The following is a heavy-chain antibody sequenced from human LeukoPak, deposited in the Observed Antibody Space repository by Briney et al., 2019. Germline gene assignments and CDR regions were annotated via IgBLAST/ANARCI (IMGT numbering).Heavy chain of an antibody. D-gene: IGHD2-8*02. J-gene: IGHJ6*03. CDR1: GGTFSSYA. CDR3: ASRKLGYCTGGVCRDPYYYYYYMDV. V-gene: IGHV1-69*13. Sequence: ASVKVSCKASGGTFSSYAISWVRQAPGQGLEWMGGIIPIFGTANYAQKFQGRVTITADESTSTAYMELSSLRSEDTAVYYCASRKLGYCTGGVCRDPYYYYYYMDVWGKGTTVTVSS. CDR2: IIPIFGTA.